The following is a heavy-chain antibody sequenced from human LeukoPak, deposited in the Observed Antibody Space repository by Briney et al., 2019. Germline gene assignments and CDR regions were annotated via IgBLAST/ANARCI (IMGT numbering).Heavy chain of an antibody. CDR1: GYTFTGYY. Sequence: ASVKVSCKASGYTFTGYYMHWVRQAPGQGLEWMGWINPNSGGTNYAQKFQGRVTMTRDTPISTVYMELSRLRSDDTAVYYCARGPLYYYDSSGLDYWGQGTLVTVSS. CDR3: ARGPLYYYDSSGLDY. CDR2: INPNSGGT. V-gene: IGHV1-2*02. J-gene: IGHJ4*02. D-gene: IGHD3-22*01.